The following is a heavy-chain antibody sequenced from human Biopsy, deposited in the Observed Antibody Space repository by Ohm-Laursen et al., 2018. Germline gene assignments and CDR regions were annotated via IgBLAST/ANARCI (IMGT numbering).Heavy chain of an antibody. Sequence: SDTLSLTCAVFGKTFSDYQWSWIRQPPGKGLEWLGQINQAGTTNYNPSLKSRVSISADASKYEFSLRLTSVTAADTAVYLCGNEVHGRDYWGLGAQVTVSS. J-gene: IGHJ4*02. CDR2: INQAGTT. D-gene: IGHD2-15*01. CDR1: GKTFSDYQ. V-gene: IGHV4-34*08. CDR3: GNEVHGRDY.